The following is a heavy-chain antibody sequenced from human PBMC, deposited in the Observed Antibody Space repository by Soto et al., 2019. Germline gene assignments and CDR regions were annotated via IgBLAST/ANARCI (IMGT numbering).Heavy chain of an antibody. CDR1: GGTFSSYA. CDR3: ARGPTRYWFDP. CDR2: IKPISGTA. Sequence: SVKVSCKASGGTFSSYAISWVRQATGQGLEWMGGIKPISGTASYAQKFQGRVTITADASISTAYMELSSLRSEDTAVYYCARGPTRYWFDPWGRGTLVTVSS. V-gene: IGHV1-69*13. J-gene: IGHJ5*02.